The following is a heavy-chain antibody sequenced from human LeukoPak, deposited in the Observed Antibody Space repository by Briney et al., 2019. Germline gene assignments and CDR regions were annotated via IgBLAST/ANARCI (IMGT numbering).Heavy chain of an antibody. CDR1: GFTFSSYG. Sequence: PGGSLRLSCAASGFTFSSYGMHWVRQAPGKGLEWVTFIRYDGSNKYYADSVKGRFTISRDNSKNTLYLQMNSLRAEDTAVYYCAKVSYIEARPGPSFDYWGQGTLVTVSS. J-gene: IGHJ4*02. V-gene: IGHV3-30*02. CDR2: IRYDGSNK. D-gene: IGHD6-6*01. CDR3: AKVSYIEARPGPSFDY.